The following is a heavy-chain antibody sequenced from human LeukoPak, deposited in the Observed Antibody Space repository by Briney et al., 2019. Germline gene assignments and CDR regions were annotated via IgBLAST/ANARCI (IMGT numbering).Heavy chain of an antibody. Sequence: SETLSLTCTVSGVSISSYYWSWLRQPAGKGLEWIGRIYTSGSTNYNPSLKSRVTMSVDTSKNQFSLKLSSVTAADTAVYYCARGVGVGSYYYYYYMDVWGKGTTVTVSS. CDR3: ARGVGVGSYYYYYYMDV. J-gene: IGHJ6*03. D-gene: IGHD1-26*01. CDR1: GVSISSYY. CDR2: IYTSGST. V-gene: IGHV4-4*07.